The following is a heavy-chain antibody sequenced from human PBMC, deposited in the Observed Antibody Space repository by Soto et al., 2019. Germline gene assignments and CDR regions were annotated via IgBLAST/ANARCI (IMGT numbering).Heavy chain of an antibody. D-gene: IGHD7-27*01. Sequence: GGSLRLSCAASGFTFSSYWMSWVRQAPGKGLEWVANIKQDGSEKYYVDSVKGRFTISRDNAKNSLYLQMNSLRAEDTAVYYCARVLTGGSYYFDYWGQGTLVTVSS. J-gene: IGHJ4*02. CDR1: GFTFSSYW. CDR3: ARVLTGGSYYFDY. V-gene: IGHV3-7*01. CDR2: IKQDGSEK.